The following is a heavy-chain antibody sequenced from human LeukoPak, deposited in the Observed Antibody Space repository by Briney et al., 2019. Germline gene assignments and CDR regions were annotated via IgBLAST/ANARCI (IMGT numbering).Heavy chain of an antibody. Sequence: ASVTVSFKASGYTFTVYYIHWVRQAPGQGLEWIGWIYPKNGGTYYAQKFQGRVTMTRDTSISTAYMELSGLRSDDTAVCYCLRENWYYDYWGQGTLVTVSS. CDR3: LRENWYYDY. J-gene: IGHJ4*02. CDR2: IYPKNGGT. V-gene: IGHV1-2*02. CDR1: GYTFTVYY. D-gene: IGHD1-1*01.